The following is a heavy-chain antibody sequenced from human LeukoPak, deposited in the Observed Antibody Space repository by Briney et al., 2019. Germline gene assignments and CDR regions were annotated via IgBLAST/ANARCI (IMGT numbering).Heavy chain of an antibody. CDR2: IYYSGST. Sequence: SETLSLTCTVSGGSISSYYWSWIRQPPGKGLEWIGYIYYSGSTNYNPSLKSRVTISVDTSKNQFSLKLSSVTAADTAAYYCARLDSSGYQGADWGQGTLVTVSS. V-gene: IGHV4-59*01. CDR1: GGSISSYY. D-gene: IGHD3-22*01. CDR3: ARLDSSGYQGAD. J-gene: IGHJ4*02.